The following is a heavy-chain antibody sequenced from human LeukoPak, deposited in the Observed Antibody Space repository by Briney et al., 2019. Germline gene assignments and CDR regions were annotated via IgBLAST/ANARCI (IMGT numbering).Heavy chain of an antibody. CDR3: ARSCSGSPFDY. V-gene: IGHV3-74*01. D-gene: IGHD3-10*02. CDR1: GFTFSSYW. J-gene: IGHJ4*02. Sequence: GGSLRLSCAASGFTFSSYWMHWVRQAPGKGLVWVSRINSDGSSTSYADSVKGRFTISRDNAKNTLYLQMNSLRAEDTAVYYCARSCSGSPFDYWGQGTLVTVSS. CDR2: INSDGSST.